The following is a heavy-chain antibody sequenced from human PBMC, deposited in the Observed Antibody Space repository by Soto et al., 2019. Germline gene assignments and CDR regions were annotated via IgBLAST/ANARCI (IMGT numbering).Heavy chain of an antibody. CDR2: IKSKSDGGTT. J-gene: IGHJ5*02. Sequence: PGWSLRLSCAASGFTFSDAWMSWVRQAPGEGLDWVGRIKSKSDGGTTEYAAPVRGRFTISRDDSKNTLYLQMYSLKTEDTAVYYCTTDLWRIAVVVGSTGYFNPWGQGTPVTVSS. CDR1: GFTFSDAW. CDR3: TTDLWRIAVVVGSTGYFNP. D-gene: IGHD2-15*01. V-gene: IGHV3-15*01.